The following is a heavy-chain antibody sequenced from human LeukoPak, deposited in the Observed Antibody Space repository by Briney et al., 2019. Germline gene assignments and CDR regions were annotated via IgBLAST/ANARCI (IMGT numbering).Heavy chain of an antibody. D-gene: IGHD4-23*01. CDR3: AREGLTVVTYNWFDP. CDR2: INPNSGGT. Sequence: ASVKVSCKASGYTFTGYYIHWVRQAPGQGLEWMGWINPNSGGTNYAQKFQGRVTMTRDTSISTAYMELSRLRSDDTAVYYCAREGLTVVTYNWFDPWGQGTLVTVSS. CDR1: GYTFTGYY. V-gene: IGHV1-2*02. J-gene: IGHJ5*02.